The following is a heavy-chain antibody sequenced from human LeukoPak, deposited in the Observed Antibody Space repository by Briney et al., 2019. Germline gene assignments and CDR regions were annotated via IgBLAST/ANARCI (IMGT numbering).Heavy chain of an antibody. J-gene: IGHJ4*02. V-gene: IGHV4-59*01. CDR3: ARGGTTPTF. Sequence: SETLSLTCTVSGGSISTYYWSWIRQFPGKGLEWIGYIYYSETTNYSPSLKSRVTISVDTSKNQFSLRLSSVTAADTAVYYCARGGTTPTFWGQGTLVTVSS. CDR2: IYYSETT. CDR1: GGSISTYY. D-gene: IGHD1/OR15-1a*01.